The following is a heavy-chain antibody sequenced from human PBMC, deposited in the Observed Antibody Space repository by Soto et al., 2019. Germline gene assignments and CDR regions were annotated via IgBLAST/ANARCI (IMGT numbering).Heavy chain of an antibody. J-gene: IGHJ3*02. CDR2: FDPEDGET. CDR3: ATRDSSSWYYDAFDI. CDR1: GYTLTELS. Sequence: ASVKVSCKVSGYTLTELSMHWVRQAPGKGLEWMGGFDPEDGETIYAQKFQGRVTMTEDTSTDTAYMELSSLRSEDTSVYYCATRDSSSWYYDAFDIWGQGTMVTVSS. D-gene: IGHD6-13*01. V-gene: IGHV1-24*01.